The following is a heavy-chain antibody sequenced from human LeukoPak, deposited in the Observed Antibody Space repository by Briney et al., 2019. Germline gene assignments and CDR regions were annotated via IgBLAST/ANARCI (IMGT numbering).Heavy chain of an antibody. V-gene: IGHV4-39*01. J-gene: IGHJ4*02. CDR2: IYYAGNT. CDR1: GGSISSSSYY. D-gene: IGHD4-17*01. Sequence: SETLSLTCTVSGGSISSSSYYWGWIRQPPGKGLEWIANIYYAGNTYYNPSLKSRVTISVDTSKNQFSLKLTSVTAADTAVYYCARQNTVTIPFDFWGQGTLVTVSS. CDR3: ARQNTVTIPFDF.